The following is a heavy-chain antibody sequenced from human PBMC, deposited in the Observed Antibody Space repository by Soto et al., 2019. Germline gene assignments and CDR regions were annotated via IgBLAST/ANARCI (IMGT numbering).Heavy chain of an antibody. V-gene: IGHV1-69*13. J-gene: IGHJ4*02. CDR3: ARWIIGSSGYQPDPFDY. CDR1: GGTFSSYA. CDR2: IIPIFGTA. D-gene: IGHD3-22*01. Sequence: ASVKVSCKASGGTFSSYAISWVRQAPGQGLEWMGGIIPIFGTANYAQKFQGRVTITADESTSTAYMELSSLRSEDTAVYYCARWIIGSSGYQPDPFDYWGQGTLVTVSS.